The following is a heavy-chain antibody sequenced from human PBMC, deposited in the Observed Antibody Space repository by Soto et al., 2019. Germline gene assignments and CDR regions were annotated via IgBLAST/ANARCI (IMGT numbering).Heavy chain of an antibody. J-gene: IGHJ3*02. V-gene: IGHV3-23*01. CDR2: ITSRGDHT. Sequence: PGGSLRLSCAASGFTFTPFAMSWVRQAPGKGLQWVSVITSRGDHTSYADSVKGRFIISRDNSKNMLYLQMDSLRAEDTAVYYCAKSYYDFWSGYFDAFDIWGQGTMVTVSS. CDR3: AKSYYDFWSGYFDAFDI. CDR1: GFTFTPFA. D-gene: IGHD3-3*01.